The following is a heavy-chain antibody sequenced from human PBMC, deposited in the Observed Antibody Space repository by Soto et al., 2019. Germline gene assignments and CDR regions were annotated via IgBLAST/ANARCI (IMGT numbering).Heavy chain of an antibody. CDR1: GFSFTTYW. Sequence: PGESLKISCNGSGFSFTTYWIAWVRQMPGKGLGWMGIIYPGDSDIRYSPSFQGQVSISADRSITTAYLQWSSLKASDTAIYYCARLSGSPSGMDVWGLGTTVTVPS. CDR3: ARLSGSPSGMDV. J-gene: IGHJ6*02. CDR2: IYPGDSDI. V-gene: IGHV5-51*01. D-gene: IGHD6-6*01.